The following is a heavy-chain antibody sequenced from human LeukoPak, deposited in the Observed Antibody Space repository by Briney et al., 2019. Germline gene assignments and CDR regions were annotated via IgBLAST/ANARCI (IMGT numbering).Heavy chain of an antibody. CDR3: ARAENGWELLRPHY. Sequence: ASVKVSCKASGYTFTSYDINWVRQATGQGLEWMGWINPNSGGTNYAQKFQGRVTMTRDTSISTAYMELSRLRSDDTAVYYCARAENGWELLRPHYWGQGTLVTVSS. CDR2: INPNSGGT. D-gene: IGHD1-26*01. J-gene: IGHJ4*02. V-gene: IGHV1-2*02. CDR1: GYTFTSYD.